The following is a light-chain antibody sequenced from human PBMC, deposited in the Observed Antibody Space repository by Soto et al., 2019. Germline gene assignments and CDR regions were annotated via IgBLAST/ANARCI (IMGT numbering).Light chain of an antibody. CDR3: QQYNNWPPT. CDR2: GAS. CDR1: QSVSSN. J-gene: IGKJ5*01. V-gene: IGKV3-15*01. Sequence: EIVMTQSPATLSVSPGERATLSCRASQSVSSNLAWYQQKPGQAPRLLIYGASTRATGIPARFSGSRSGTEFNLTISSLQSEDFAVYYCQQYNNWPPTFGQGTRLEIK.